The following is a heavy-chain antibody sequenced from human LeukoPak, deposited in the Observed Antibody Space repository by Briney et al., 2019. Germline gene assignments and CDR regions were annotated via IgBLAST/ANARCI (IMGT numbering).Heavy chain of an antibody. CDR1: GFTFSSYA. Sequence: GGSLRLSCAASGFTFSSYAMSWVRQVPGKGLEWVSAISGSGGSTYYADSVKGRFTISRDNSKNTLYLQMNSLRAEDTAVYYCAKDYRDGHDYGDYWGQGTLVTVSS. J-gene: IGHJ4*02. CDR3: AKDYRDGHDYGDY. D-gene: IGHD3-16*02. CDR2: ISGSGGST. V-gene: IGHV3-23*01.